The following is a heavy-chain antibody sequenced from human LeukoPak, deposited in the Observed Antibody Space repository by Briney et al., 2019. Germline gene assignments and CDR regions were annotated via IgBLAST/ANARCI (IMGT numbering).Heavy chain of an antibody. CDR2: FDPEDGET. Sequence: ASVKVSCKVSGYTPTELSMHWVRQARGKGLEWMGGFDPEDGETIYAQKYQGRVTMTEDTSTHTAYMELSRLRPEDTAVYYCATDGLYYYDSSGYYYWGQGTLVTVSS. CDR3: ATDGLYYYDSSGYYY. CDR1: GYTPTELS. V-gene: IGHV1-24*01. D-gene: IGHD3-22*01. J-gene: IGHJ4*02.